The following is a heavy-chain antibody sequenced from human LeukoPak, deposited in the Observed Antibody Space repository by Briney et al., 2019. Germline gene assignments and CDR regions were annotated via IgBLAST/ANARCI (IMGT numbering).Heavy chain of an antibody. J-gene: IGHJ6*02. CDR3: ARNNGMDV. V-gene: IGHV3-7*03. CDR1: GFIFSHYG. CDR2: VNRDGSET. Sequence: RGSLRLSCAASGFIFSHYGMHWVRQVPGRGPEWVANVNRDGSETYYLDSVKGRFTISKDNAKNSLYLQMNSLRAEDTALYHCARNNGMDVWGQGTTVIVSS.